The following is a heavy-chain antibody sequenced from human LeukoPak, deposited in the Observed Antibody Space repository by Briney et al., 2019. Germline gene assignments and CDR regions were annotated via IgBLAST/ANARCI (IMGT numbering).Heavy chain of an antibody. Sequence: SETLSLTCTVSGGSISSHYWSWIRQPPGKGLEWIGYIYYTGTTNYNPSLKSRVTISVNTSKNYFSLKLSSVTAADTAVYYCARLSVVVPAAMTGFDYWGQGTLVTVSS. V-gene: IGHV4-59*08. CDR1: GGSISSHY. J-gene: IGHJ4*02. D-gene: IGHD2-2*01. CDR3: ARLSVVVPAAMTGFDY. CDR2: IYYTGTT.